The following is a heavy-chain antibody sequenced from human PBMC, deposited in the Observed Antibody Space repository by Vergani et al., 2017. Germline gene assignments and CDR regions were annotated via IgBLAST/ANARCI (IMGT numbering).Heavy chain of an antibody. CDR3: ARGRVVVVVPAARGNTFDY. V-gene: IGHV4-34*01. CDR2: INHSGST. D-gene: IGHD2-2*01. CDR1: GGSFSGYY. Sequence: QVQLQQWGAGLLKPSETLSLTCAVYGGSFSGYYWSWIRQPPGKGLEWFGEINHSGSTNYNPSLKSRVTISVDTSKNQFSLKLSSVTAADTAVHYCARGRVVVVVPAARGNTFDYWGQGTLVTVSS. J-gene: IGHJ4*02.